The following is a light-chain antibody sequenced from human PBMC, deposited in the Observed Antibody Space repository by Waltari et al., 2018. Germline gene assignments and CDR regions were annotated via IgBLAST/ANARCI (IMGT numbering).Light chain of an antibody. CDR3: QHYLRLPVT. CDR1: QSVNRA. CDR2: GIF. J-gene: IGKJ1*01. V-gene: IGKV3-20*01. Sequence: EIVLTQSPGTLSSSPGERATLSCKASQSVNRALAWYQQKPGQAPRLLIYGIFDRAAGTPDRFSGSGSGTDFSLTISRLEPEDFAVYYCQHYLRLPVTFGQGTRVEVK.